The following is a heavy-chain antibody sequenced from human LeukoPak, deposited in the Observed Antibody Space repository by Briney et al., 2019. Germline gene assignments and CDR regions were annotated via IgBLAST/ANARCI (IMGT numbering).Heavy chain of an antibody. CDR2: IASDGGAK. V-gene: IGHV3-30*03. Sequence: PGGSLRLSCVASGFSLSNHGMHWVRQAPGKGLEWVSVIASDGGAKFYADSVKGRFTLSRDNSKNMFFLQMNFLTVEDTAIYYCAREATWGQWYFDHWGLGTPVTVSS. D-gene: IGHD6-19*01. CDR1: GFSLSNHG. CDR3: AREATWGQWYFDH. J-gene: IGHJ4*02.